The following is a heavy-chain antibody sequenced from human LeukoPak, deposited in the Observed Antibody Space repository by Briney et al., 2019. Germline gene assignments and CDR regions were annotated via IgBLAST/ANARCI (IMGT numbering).Heavy chain of an antibody. V-gene: IGHV3-30*02. J-gene: IGHJ4*02. CDR2: IRYDGSNK. CDR1: GFTFSSYA. CDR3: AKGSGYGSGAFTTYYFDY. Sequence: PGGSLRLSCAASGFTFSSYAMSWVRQAPGKGLEWVAFIRYDGSNKYYADSVKGRFTISRDNSKNTLYLQMNSLRAEDSAVYYCAKGSGYGSGAFTTYYFDYWGLGTLVTVSS. D-gene: IGHD3-10*01.